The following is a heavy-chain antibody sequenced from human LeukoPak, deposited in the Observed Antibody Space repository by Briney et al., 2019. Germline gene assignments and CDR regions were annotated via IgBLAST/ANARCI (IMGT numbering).Heavy chain of an antibody. CDR2: ISGSGGST. D-gene: IGHD3-9*01. V-gene: IGHV3-23*01. Sequence: GGSLRLSCAASGFTFSSYAMSWVRQAPGKGLEWVSAISGSGGSTYYADSVKGRFTISRDNSKNTLYLQMNSLRAEDTAVYYYAKEAEVYDILTGYYPYYFDYWGQGTLVTVSS. J-gene: IGHJ4*02. CDR1: GFTFSSYA. CDR3: AKEAEVYDILTGYYPYYFDY.